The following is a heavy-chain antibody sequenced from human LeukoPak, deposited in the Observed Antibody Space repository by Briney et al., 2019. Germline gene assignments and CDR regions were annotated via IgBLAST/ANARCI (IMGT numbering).Heavy chain of an antibody. V-gene: IGHV5-51*01. J-gene: IGHJ4*02. CDR1: GFSFTSYW. Sequence: GESLKISCKGSGFSFTSYWIGWVRQMPGKGLEYMGIIYPADSDTRYSPSFQGQVTISADKSISTAYLQWSSLKASDTAMYYCARPGQLGEYTPYYFDFWGQGTLVTVSS. D-gene: IGHD3-16*01. CDR3: ARPGQLGEYTPYYFDF. CDR2: IYPADSDT.